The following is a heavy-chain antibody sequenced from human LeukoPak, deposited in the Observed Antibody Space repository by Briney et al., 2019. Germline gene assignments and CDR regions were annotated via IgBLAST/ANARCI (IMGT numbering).Heavy chain of an antibody. CDR3: ARGGLTGAFDI. CDR1: GFTFSGYW. CDR2: INGDGTST. Sequence: GGSLRLSCAASGFTFSGYWMHWVRQAPGKGLVWVSRINGDGTSTTHADSVKGRFTISRDNDKNTPYLQMNSLRAEDTAVYYCARGGLTGAFDIWGQGTMVTASS. D-gene: IGHD5-12*01. V-gene: IGHV3-74*01. J-gene: IGHJ3*02.